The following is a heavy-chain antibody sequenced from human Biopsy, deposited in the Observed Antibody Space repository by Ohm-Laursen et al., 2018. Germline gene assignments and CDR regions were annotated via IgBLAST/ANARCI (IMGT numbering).Heavy chain of an antibody. V-gene: IGHV3-11*01. J-gene: IGHJ6*02. D-gene: IGHD4-23*01. CDR1: GFSFSDYH. Sequence: SLRLSCSAPGFSFSDYHMRWIRQAPGRGLEWVSYISGGGTIYYGDSMKGRVTISRDNAKNSLYLQMHSLRAEDTAVYYCARDTRWSPYHMDVWGQGTTVTVSS. CDR3: ARDTRWSPYHMDV. CDR2: ISGGGTI.